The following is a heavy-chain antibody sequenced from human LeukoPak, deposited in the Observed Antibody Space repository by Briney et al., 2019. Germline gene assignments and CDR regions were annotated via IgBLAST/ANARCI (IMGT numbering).Heavy chain of an antibody. J-gene: IGHJ3*02. CDR3: ARVTYYYDSSGYAVVDYRGVDHDAFDI. Sequence: KSSETLSLTCTVSGGSISSYYWSWIRQPPGKGLEWIGYIYYSGSTNYNPSLKSRVTISVDTSKNQFSLKLSSVTAADTAVYYCARVTYYYDSSGYAVVDYRGVDHDAFDIWGQGTMVTVSS. D-gene: IGHD3-22*01. V-gene: IGHV4-59*01. CDR1: GGSISSYY. CDR2: IYYSGST.